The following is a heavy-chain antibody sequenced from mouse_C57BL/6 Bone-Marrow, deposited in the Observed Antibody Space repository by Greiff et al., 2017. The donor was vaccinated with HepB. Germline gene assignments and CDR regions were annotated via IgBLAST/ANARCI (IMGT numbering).Heavy chain of an antibody. CDR2: ISSGGSYT. CDR1: GFTFSSYG. J-gene: IGHJ4*01. CDR3: ARFTGNYAMDY. D-gene: IGHD1-1*01. V-gene: IGHV5-6*02. Sequence: EVKLPESGGDLVKPGGSLKLSCAASGFTFSSYGMSWVRQTPDKRLEWVATISSGGSYTYYPDSVKGRFTISRDNAKNTLYLQMSSLKSEDTAMYYCARFTGNYAMDYWGQGTSVTVSS.